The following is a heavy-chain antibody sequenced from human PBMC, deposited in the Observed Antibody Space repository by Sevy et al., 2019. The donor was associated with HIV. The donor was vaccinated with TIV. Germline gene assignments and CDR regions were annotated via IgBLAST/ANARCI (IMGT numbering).Heavy chain of an antibody. CDR2: ISNSGTSM. D-gene: IGHD4-17*01. CDR1: GFTFSSYE. J-gene: IGHJ4*02. CDR3: ARDLPPSATTVAHFDC. Sequence: GGSLRLSCVASGFTFSSYEMNWVRQAPGKGLEWVSYISNSGTSMYYSDSVKGRFTISRDNARNSLYLQMNSLRAEDTAVYYCARDLPPSATTVAHFDCWGQRTLVTGSS. V-gene: IGHV3-48*03.